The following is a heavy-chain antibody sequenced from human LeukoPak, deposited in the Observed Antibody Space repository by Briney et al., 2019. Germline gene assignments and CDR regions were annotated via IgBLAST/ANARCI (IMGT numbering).Heavy chain of an antibody. D-gene: IGHD2-2*01. J-gene: IGHJ4*02. V-gene: IGHV3-23*01. CDR3: AKKRYQLLSHFDY. CDR2: ISGSGGST. CDR1: GFTFSSYA. Sequence: PGGSLRLSCAASGFTFSSYAMSWVRQAPGKGLEWVSAISGSGGSTYYADSVKGRFTISRDNSKNALYLQMNSLRAEDTAVYYCAKKRYQLLSHFDYWGQRTLVTVSS.